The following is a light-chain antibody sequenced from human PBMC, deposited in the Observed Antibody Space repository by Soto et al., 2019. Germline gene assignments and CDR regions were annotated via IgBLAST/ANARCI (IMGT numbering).Light chain of an antibody. CDR2: DVT. CDR3: CSYAGNYLYV. Sequence: QSALTQPRSVSGSPGQSVTIPCTGTNNDVGGYEYVSWYQQHPGKAPKLVIYDVTKRPSGVPDRFSGSKSGNTASLTISGLQAEDEADYYCCSYAGNYLYVFGNGTKVTVL. J-gene: IGLJ1*01. CDR1: NNDVGGYEY. V-gene: IGLV2-11*01.